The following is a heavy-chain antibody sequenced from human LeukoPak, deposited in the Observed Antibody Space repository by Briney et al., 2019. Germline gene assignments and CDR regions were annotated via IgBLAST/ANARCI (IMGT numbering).Heavy chain of an antibody. CDR2: ITGSGGNT. CDR3: AKWGDYDVLTGYYVSDY. Sequence: GASLRLSCAASGFTFSNYAMSWVRQAPGKGLEWVSAITGSGGNTYYADSVKGRSTISRDNSKNTVFLQMNSLRAEDTAAYYCAKWGDYDVLTGYYVSDYWGQGTLVTVSS. CDR1: GFTFSNYA. J-gene: IGHJ4*02. V-gene: IGHV3-23*01. D-gene: IGHD3-9*01.